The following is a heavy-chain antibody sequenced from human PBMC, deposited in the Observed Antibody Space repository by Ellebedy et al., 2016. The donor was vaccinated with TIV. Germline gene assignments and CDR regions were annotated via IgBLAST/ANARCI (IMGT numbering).Heavy chain of an antibody. J-gene: IGHJ4*02. Sequence: MPSETLSLTCAVYGGSFSGYYWSWIRQPPGKGLEWIGEINHSGSTNYNPSLKSRVTISVDTSKNQFSLKLSSVTAADTAVYYCAREAGIAVAGMVDYWGQGTLVTVSS. D-gene: IGHD6-19*01. CDR3: AREAGIAVAGMVDY. V-gene: IGHV4-34*01. CDR2: INHSGST. CDR1: GGSFSGYY.